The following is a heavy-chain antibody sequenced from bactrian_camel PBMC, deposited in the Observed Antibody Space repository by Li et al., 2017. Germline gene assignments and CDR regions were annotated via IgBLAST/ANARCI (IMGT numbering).Heavy chain of an antibody. J-gene: IGHJ4*01. Sequence: VQLVESGGGSVPPGGSVRLSCAASGNTYNLNCLGWFRQAPGKEREGVAAISGGGRTSYADSVKGRVTISQDATNTLYLQMNGLKPEDGGMYYCGAESVLSRDVGGSCQYDAWGQGTQVTVS. D-gene: IGHD6*01. CDR3: GAESVLSRDVGGSCQYDA. CDR2: ISGGGRT. V-gene: IGHV3S53*01. CDR1: GNTYNLNC.